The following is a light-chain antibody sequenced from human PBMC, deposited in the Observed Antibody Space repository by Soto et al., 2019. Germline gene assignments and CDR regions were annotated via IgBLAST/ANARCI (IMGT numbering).Light chain of an antibody. J-gene: IGKJ1*01. CDR1: QGISTY. CDR3: QQSYNTTWT. V-gene: IGKV1-39*01. Sequence: IQMTQSASSLSASVRDRVTITCRASQGISTYLNWYQQKPGKAPKLLIYAASSLQSGVPSRFSGSGSETDFTLTISSLQPEDFATYSCQQSYNTTWTFGQVTKV. CDR2: AAS.